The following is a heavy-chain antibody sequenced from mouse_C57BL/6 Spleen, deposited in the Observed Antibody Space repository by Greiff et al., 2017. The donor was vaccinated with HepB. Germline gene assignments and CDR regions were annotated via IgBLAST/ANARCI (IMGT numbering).Heavy chain of an antibody. D-gene: IGHD1-1*01. J-gene: IGHJ2*01. V-gene: IGHV1-64*01. CDR1: GYTFTSYW. CDR2: IQPNSGST. CDR3: AGPKTTVYDGPFDY. Sequence: QVQLQQPGAELVKPGASVKLSCKASGYTFTSYWMHWVKQRPGQGLEWIGMIQPNSGSTNYNEKFKSKATLTVDKSSSTAYMQLSSLTSEDSAVYYCAGPKTTVYDGPFDYWGKGTTLTVSS.